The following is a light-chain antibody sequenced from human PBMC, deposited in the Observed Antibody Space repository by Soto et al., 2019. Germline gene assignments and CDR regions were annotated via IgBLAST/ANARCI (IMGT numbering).Light chain of an antibody. J-gene: IGKJ5*01. Sequence: EIVLTQSPATLSLSPGERATLSCRASQSLSRFLAWYQQKPGQAPRLLIYGASSRATDIPARFSGSGSGTDFTLTISSLEPEDFAVYYCQQRSNWPPITFGQGTRLEIK. V-gene: IGKV3-11*01. CDR1: QSLSRF. CDR2: GAS. CDR3: QQRSNWPPIT.